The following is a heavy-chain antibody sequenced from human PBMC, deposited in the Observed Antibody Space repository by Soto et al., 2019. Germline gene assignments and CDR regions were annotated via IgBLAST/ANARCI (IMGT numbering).Heavy chain of an antibody. Sequence: GGSLRLSCAASGFTFSSYAMHWVRQAPGKGLEWVAVISYDGSNKYYADSVKGRFTISRDNSKNTLYLQMNSLRAEDTAVYYCARGWYSSSTPTEFDYWGQGTLVTVSS. J-gene: IGHJ4*02. V-gene: IGHV3-30-3*01. CDR2: ISYDGSNK. CDR3: ARGWYSSSTPTEFDY. D-gene: IGHD6-6*01. CDR1: GFTFSSYA.